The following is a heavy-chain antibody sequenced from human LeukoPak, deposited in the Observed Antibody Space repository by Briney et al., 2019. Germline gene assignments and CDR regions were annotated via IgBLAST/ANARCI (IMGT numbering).Heavy chain of an antibody. J-gene: IGHJ6*03. Sequence: SETLPLTCTVSGGSISSSSYYWGWIRQPPGKGLEWIGSIYYSGSTYYNPSLKSRVTISVDTSKNQFSLNLSSVTAADTAVYYCARRGGIYYYYMDVWGKGTTVTVSS. CDR3: ARRGGIYYYYMDV. V-gene: IGHV4-39*07. CDR1: GGSISSSSYY. CDR2: IYYSGST. D-gene: IGHD3-16*01.